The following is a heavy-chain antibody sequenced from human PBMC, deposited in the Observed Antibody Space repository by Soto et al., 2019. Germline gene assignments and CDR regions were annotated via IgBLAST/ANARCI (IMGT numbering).Heavy chain of an antibody. CDR2: IHSSGGT. J-gene: IGHJ4*02. V-gene: IGHV4-39*02. CDR3: GRLAEAATGHTDFDF. Sequence: SETLSLTCTVSGASIKSRNYFWGWIRQPPGKGLEFVGRIHSSGGTYYNPSLKSRVTVSVDLSNSHFSLSLKSLTATDTAVYYCGRLAEAATGHTDFDFWGQGTLVTVSS. D-gene: IGHD2-15*01. CDR1: GASIKSRNYF.